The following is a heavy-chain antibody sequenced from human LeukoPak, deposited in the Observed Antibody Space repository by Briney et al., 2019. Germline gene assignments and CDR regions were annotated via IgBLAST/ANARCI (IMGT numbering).Heavy chain of an antibody. CDR3: ARNYGGTSKYFDY. D-gene: IGHD4-23*01. CDR1: GYSLNDYY. V-gene: IGHV1-2*02. J-gene: IGHJ4*02. CDR2: ISPNSGGT. Sequence: ASVKVSCKASGYSLNDYYIHWVRQAPGKGLEWMGWISPNSGGTNYAQNFQGRVTMTRDTSITTAYMELSGLTSDDTALYYCARNYGGTSKYFDYWGQGTLVTVSS.